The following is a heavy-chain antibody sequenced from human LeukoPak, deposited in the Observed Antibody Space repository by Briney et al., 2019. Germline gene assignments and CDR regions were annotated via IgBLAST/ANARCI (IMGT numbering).Heavy chain of an antibody. CDR3: ARAKRGDYYDSSGYYRRKKSYYYYYMDV. CDR2: IYYSGST. Sequence: PSETLSLTCTVSGGSISSYYWSWIRQPPGKGLEWIGYIYYSGSTNYNPSLKSRVTISVDTSKNQFSLKLSSVTAADTAVYYCARAKRGDYYDSSGYYRRKKSYYYYYMDVWGKGTTVTVSS. V-gene: IGHV4-59*12. D-gene: IGHD3-22*01. J-gene: IGHJ6*03. CDR1: GGSISSYY.